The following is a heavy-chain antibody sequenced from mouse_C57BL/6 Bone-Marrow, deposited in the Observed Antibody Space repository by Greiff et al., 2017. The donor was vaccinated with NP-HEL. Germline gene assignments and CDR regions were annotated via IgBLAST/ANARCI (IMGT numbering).Heavy chain of an antibody. J-gene: IGHJ1*03. CDR3: AIIYYYGSSRYWYFDV. CDR2: IYPGDGDT. V-gene: IGHV1-80*01. D-gene: IGHD1-1*01. CDR1: GYAFSSYW. Sequence: VKLQQSGAELVKPGASVKISCKASGYAFSSYWMNWVKQRPGKGLEWIGQIYPGDGDTNYNGKFKGKATLTADKSSSTAYMQLSSLTSEDSAVYFCAIIYYYGSSRYWYFDVWGTGTTVTVSS.